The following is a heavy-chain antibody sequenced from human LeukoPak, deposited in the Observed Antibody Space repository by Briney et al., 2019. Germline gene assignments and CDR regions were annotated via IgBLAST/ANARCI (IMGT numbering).Heavy chain of an antibody. V-gene: IGHV3-48*04. CDR2: ISSSSSTI. CDR3: ARFPTASSGSYPPFDY. D-gene: IGHD1-26*01. CDR1: GFTFSSFA. J-gene: IGHJ4*02. Sequence: GGSLRLSCAASGFTFSSFAMTWVRQAPGKGLEWVSYISSSSSTIYYADSVKGRFTISRDNAKNSLYLQMNSLRAEDTAVYYCARFPTASSGSYPPFDYWGQGTLVTVSS.